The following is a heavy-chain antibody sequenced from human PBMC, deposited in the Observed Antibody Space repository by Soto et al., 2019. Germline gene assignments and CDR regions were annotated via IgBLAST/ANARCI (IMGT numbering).Heavy chain of an antibody. CDR1: GGSFSGYY. Sequence: SETLSLTCAVYGGSFSGYYWSWIRQPPGKGLEWIGEINHSGSTNYNPSLKSRVTISVDTSKNQFSLKLSSVTAADTAVYYCARGRVGDILTGYYLGIRRVWFDPWGQGTLVTVSS. CDR3: ARGRVGDILTGYYLGIRRVWFDP. V-gene: IGHV4-34*01. D-gene: IGHD3-9*01. J-gene: IGHJ5*02. CDR2: INHSGST.